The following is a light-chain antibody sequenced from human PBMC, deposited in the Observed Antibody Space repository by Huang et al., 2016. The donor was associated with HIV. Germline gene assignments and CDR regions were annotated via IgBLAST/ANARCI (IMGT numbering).Light chain of an antibody. CDR2: AAS. Sequence: DIQVTQSPSSLSASVGDRVTITCRASQSISSYLNWYQQKPGKAPKVLINAASSLQSGVPSRFSGSGSGTDFTLTISSLQPEDFATYDCQQSYSTPYTFGQGTKLEIK. CDR3: QQSYSTPYT. CDR1: QSISSY. V-gene: IGKV1-39*01. J-gene: IGKJ2*01.